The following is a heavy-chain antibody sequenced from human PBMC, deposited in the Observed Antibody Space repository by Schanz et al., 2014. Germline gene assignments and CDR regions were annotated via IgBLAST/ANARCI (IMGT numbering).Heavy chain of an antibody. Sequence: EVKLLESGGGLVQPGGSLRLSCAASGFTFATYAMSWVRQAPGKGLEWVSGLSASGGHTYYADSVKGRFTISRDNSKNTVYLEMNNVRVDDTAVYYCAKGVGGGLLLGSTFDNWGQGTMVTVS. CDR2: LSASGGHT. V-gene: IGHV3-23*01. CDR3: AKGVGGGLLLGSTFDN. CDR1: GFTFATYA. D-gene: IGHD3-16*01. J-gene: IGHJ3*02.